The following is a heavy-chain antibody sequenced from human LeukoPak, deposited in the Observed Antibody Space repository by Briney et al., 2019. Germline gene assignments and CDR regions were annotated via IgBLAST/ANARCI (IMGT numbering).Heavy chain of an antibody. V-gene: IGHV4-4*07. J-gene: IGHJ4*02. Sequence: SETLSLTCTVSGGSISRYWWGWIRQPAGKGLEWIGHIYSSGFTNYNPSLKTRVTMSVEASKNQFSLNLRSVTAADTAVYYCARGGSSGRTGDYWGQGTLVTVTS. CDR1: GGSISRYW. CDR3: ARGGSSGRTGDY. CDR2: IYSSGFT. D-gene: IGHD1-1*01.